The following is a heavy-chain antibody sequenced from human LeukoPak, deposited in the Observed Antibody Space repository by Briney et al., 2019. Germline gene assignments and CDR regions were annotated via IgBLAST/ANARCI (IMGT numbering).Heavy chain of an antibody. CDR3: ATDHSMANTAWWFDP. CDR1: GFIFTGYY. V-gene: IGHV1-46*01. D-gene: IGHD5-24*01. CDR2: INPSGTGT. J-gene: IGHJ5*02. Sequence: ASVKVSCKASGFIFTGYYMHWVRQAPGQGLEWMGVINPSGTGTSYAQKFQGRITMSRDTSTSTVYMELSSLRSEDTAFYYCATDHSMANTAWWFDPWGQGTLVTVSS.